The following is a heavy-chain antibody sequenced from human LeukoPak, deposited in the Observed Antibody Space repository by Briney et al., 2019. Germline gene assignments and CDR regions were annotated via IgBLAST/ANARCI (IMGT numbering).Heavy chain of an antibody. V-gene: IGHV3-64*04. CDR3: AREGVYNSPFDS. J-gene: IGHJ4*02. CDR1: GFTFSTYV. CDR2: ISSNGDNT. Sequence: GGSLRLSCSVSGFTFSTYVMHWVRQAPGKGLEYVSAISSNGDNTYYADSVKGRFTISRDTSKNTIYLQMNSLRVEDTAIYYCAREGVYNSPFDSWGQGTLVTVSS. D-gene: IGHD1-14*01.